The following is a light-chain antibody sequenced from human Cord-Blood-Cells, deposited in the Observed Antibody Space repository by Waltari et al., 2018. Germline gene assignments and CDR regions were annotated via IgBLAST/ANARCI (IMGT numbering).Light chain of an antibody. J-gene: IGLJ2*01. CDR1: SSDVCGYNY. CDR3: SSYTSSSTLVV. CDR2: DVS. Sequence: QSALTQHASVSGSPGQSITISCTGTSSDVCGYNYVSWYQQHPGKAPKLMIYDVSKRPSGVSNRFSGSKSGNTASLTISGLQAEDEADYYCSSYTSSSTLVVFGGGTKLTVL. V-gene: IGLV2-14*01.